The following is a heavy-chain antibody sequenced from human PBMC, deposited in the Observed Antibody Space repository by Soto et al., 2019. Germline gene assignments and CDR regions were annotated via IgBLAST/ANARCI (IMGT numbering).Heavy chain of an antibody. CDR2: INSDGSRT. J-gene: IGHJ4*02. V-gene: IGHV3-74*01. CDR1: GFTFSSYW. CDR3: ARGDGDYSDGNGYLGRH. Sequence: EVQLVESGGGLVQPGGSLRLSCAASGFTFSSYWMHWVRQAPGKGLVWVSRINSDGSRTSYADSAKGRFTISGDNAKNTRYLQMNSLRAEDTAVYYCARGDGDYSDGNGYLGRHWGQGTLVTVSS. D-gene: IGHD3-22*01.